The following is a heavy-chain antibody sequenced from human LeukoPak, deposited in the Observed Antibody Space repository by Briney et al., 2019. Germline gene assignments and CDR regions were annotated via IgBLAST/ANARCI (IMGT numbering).Heavy chain of an antibody. V-gene: IGHV4-34*01. CDR2: INHSGST. CDR3: VDGFWSGSN. Sequence: SETLSPTCTVYRGSFSGYYWTWIRQPPGKGLEWIGEINHSGSTHYNPSLKSRVTISVDTSKNQFSLNLISVTAADTAVYYCVDGFWSGSNWGQGTLVTVSS. J-gene: IGHJ4*02. CDR1: RGSFSGYY. D-gene: IGHD3-3*01.